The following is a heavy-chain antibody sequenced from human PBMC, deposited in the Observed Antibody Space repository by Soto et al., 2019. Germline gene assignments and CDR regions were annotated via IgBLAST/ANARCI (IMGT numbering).Heavy chain of an antibody. V-gene: IGHV3-30*03. J-gene: IGHJ1*01. D-gene: IGHD6-19*01. CDR2: LSYDGGID. CDR3: GHALMAEQGLGVMHY. Sequence: VQLEESGGNLVQPGGSLRLSCAASGFTFSDYCMHWVRQAPGKGLESVAILSYDGGIDYYVDSVKGRFTISRDNSKNPAFLEMNRLRPEDTAVYCCGHALMAEQGLGVMHYGGEGTVVPVAS. CDR1: GFTFSDYC.